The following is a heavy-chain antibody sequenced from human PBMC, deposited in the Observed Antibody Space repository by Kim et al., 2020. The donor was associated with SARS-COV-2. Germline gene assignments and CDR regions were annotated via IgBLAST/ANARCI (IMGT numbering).Heavy chain of an antibody. J-gene: IGHJ4*02. CDR2: IYSGGSST. D-gene: IGHD6-13*01. CDR3: AKDAHSSRATRLPDY. CDR1: GFTFSSYA. V-gene: IGHV3-23*03. Sequence: GGSLRLSCAASGFTFSSYAMSWVRQAPGKGLEWVSVIYSGGSSTYYADSVKGRFTISRDNSKNTLYLQMNSLRAEDTAVYYCAKDAHSSRATRLPDYWGQGTLVTVSS.